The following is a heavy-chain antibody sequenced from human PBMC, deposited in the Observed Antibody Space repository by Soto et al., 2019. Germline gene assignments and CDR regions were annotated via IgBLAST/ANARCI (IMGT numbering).Heavy chain of an antibody. D-gene: IGHD2-21*02. J-gene: IGHJ6*02. V-gene: IGHV3-7*03. Sequence: GGSLRLSCAASGFTFSSYWMSWVRQAPGKGLEWVANIKQDGSKKYYVDSVKGRFTISRDNAKNSLYLQMNSLRAEDTAVYYCASIEVTGGNSVTYYYYGMDVWGQGTTVTVSS. CDR3: ASIEVTGGNSVTYYYYGMDV. CDR1: GFTFSSYW. CDR2: IKQDGSKK.